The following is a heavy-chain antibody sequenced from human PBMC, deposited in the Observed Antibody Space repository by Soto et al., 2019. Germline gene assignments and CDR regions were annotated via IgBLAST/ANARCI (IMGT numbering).Heavy chain of an antibody. CDR3: VRDQSLVEFDF. CDR2: ISTYNGNT. Sequence: ASVKVSCKASGYTFTSYDISWVRQAPGQGLEWMGWISTYNGNTNYAQKLQGRVTMTTDTSTRTAYLQMNSLRVEDTAVYYCVRDQSLVEFDFWGQGTPVTVSS. CDR1: GYTFTSYD. D-gene: IGHD6-19*01. J-gene: IGHJ4*02. V-gene: IGHV1-18*01.